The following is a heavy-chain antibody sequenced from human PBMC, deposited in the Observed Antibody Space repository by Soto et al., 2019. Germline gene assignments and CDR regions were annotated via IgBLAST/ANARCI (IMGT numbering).Heavy chain of an antibody. J-gene: IGHJ3*02. CDR2: IYYSGST. Sequence: SETLSLTCTVCGGSINSGDYYWSWIRQPPGKGLEWIGYIYYSGSTYYNPSLKSRVTLSVDTSKKQCALKLSSVTAADTAVYYCATGYGDDAFDIWGRGTMVTVSS. CDR3: ATGYGDDAFDI. D-gene: IGHD1-1*01. CDR1: GGSINSGDYY. V-gene: IGHV4-30-4*01.